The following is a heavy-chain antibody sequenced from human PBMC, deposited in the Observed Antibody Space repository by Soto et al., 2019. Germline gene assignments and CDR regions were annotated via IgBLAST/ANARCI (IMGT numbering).Heavy chain of an antibody. Sequence: XGSLRLSCAASGFTFSSYAMSWVRQAPGKGLEWVSAISVSGGTTYYADSVKGRFTISRDNSKNTLYLQMNSLRTEDTAVYYCEKGARSSGCYWGPGTLVTVSS. CDR2: ISVSGGTT. CDR1: GFTFSSYA. V-gene: IGHV3-23*01. D-gene: IGHD6-19*01. J-gene: IGHJ4*02. CDR3: EKGARSSGCY.